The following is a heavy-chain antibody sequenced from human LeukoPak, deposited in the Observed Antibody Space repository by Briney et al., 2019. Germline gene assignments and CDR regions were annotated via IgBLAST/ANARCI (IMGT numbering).Heavy chain of an antibody. Sequence: GGSLRLSCAASGFTFNDYYMSWIRQAPGKGLEWLSYINIGGTNTHYADSVKGRFTISRDNVKKSLYLEMNNLRAEDTAVYYCATDGAGFDTWGQGVLVTVSS. CDR2: INIGGTNT. J-gene: IGHJ5*02. CDR3: ATDGAGFDT. V-gene: IGHV3-11*01. CDR1: GFTFNDYY.